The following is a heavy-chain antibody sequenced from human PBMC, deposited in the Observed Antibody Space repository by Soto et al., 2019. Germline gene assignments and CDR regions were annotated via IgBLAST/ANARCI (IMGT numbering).Heavy chain of an antibody. Sequence: SETLSLTCIVSGESISSSSYYWGWILHPPGKGLEWIGSIYYSVRTYYNPSFKSRVTISIDTSKNQFSLKLSSVTATDTAVYYCVRQRTTVVTQAYFDHWGQGALVTVSS. CDR3: VRQRTTVVTQAYFDH. D-gene: IGHD2-21*02. CDR1: GESISSSSYY. CDR2: IYYSVRT. V-gene: IGHV4-39*01. J-gene: IGHJ4*02.